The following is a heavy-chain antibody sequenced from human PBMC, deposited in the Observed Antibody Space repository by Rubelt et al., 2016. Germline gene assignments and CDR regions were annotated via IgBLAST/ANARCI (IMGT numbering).Heavy chain of an antibody. CDR2: ISSGSTYK. CDR3: ARDRRRGGLDP. CDR1: GFIFNDYS. D-gene: IGHD3-10*01. V-gene: IGHV3-21*01. J-gene: IGHJ5*02. Sequence: EVQLVESGGGLVKPGGSLRLSCVASGFIFNDYSMNWVRQPPGKGLEWVSSISSGSTYKYLSDSVTGRFTVSRDNTKNTLYLQRDSLRVEDTAVYYCARDRRRGGLDPWGQGTLVIVSS.